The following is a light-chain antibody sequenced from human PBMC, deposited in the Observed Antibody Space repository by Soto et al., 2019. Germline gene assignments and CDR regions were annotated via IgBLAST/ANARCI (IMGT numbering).Light chain of an antibody. V-gene: IGLV1-40*01. CDR3: QSFDTSLSGFVV. Sequence: QSVLTQPPSMSGAPGQRVTISCTGSSSNIGAGYDVHWYQQHPGTAPKLLIFDNNNRPSGVPDRFSGSKSDTSASLAITGLQAEAEADYSCQSFDTSLSGFVVFGGGTKLTVL. J-gene: IGLJ2*01. CDR2: DNN. CDR1: SSNIGAGYD.